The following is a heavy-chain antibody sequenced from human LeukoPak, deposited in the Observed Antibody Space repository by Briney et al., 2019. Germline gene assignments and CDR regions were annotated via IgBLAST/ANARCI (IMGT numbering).Heavy chain of an antibody. CDR3: ARSIVWGSYRP. V-gene: IGHV4-61*02. CDR1: GGSISSGSYY. CDR2: IYTSGST. J-gene: IGHJ5*02. Sequence: SQTLSLTCTVSGGSISSGSYYWSWIRQPAGKGLEWIGRIYTSGSTNYNPSLKSRVTISVDTSKNQFSLKLSSVTAADTAVYYCARSIVWGSYRPWGQGTLVTVSS. D-gene: IGHD3-16*02.